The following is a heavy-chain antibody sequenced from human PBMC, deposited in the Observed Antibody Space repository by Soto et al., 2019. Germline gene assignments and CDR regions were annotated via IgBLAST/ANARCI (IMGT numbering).Heavy chain of an antibody. CDR1: GVTFSRQD. Sequence: QVQLVQSGAEVKKPGSSVKVSCKASGVTFSRQDMRWVRQAPGQGLEWMGGSIPIFGTPQYAEKFQDRVTITADESTSAAYMELSSLTSEDTAVYYCATNEGGNGYSFDYWGQGTLVTVSS. CDR3: ATNEGGNGYSFDY. D-gene: IGHD5-12*01. CDR2: SIPIFGTP. J-gene: IGHJ4*02. V-gene: IGHV1-69*01.